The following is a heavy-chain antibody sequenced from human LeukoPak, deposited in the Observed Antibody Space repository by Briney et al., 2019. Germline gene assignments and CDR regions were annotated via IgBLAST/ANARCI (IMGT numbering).Heavy chain of an antibody. V-gene: IGHV4-59*08. Sequence: SETLSLTCTASGGSISSYYWSWIRQPPGKGLEGIGYIYYSGSTNYNPSLKSRVTISVDTSKNQFSLKLSSVTAADTAVYYCARHGDYYDSSGYYYVLNAFDIWGQGTMVTVSS. D-gene: IGHD3-22*01. CDR2: IYYSGST. CDR1: GGSISSYY. J-gene: IGHJ3*02. CDR3: ARHGDYYDSSGYYYVLNAFDI.